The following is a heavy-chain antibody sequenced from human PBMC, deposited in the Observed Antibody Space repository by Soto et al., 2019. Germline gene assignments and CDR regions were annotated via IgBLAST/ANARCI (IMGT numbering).Heavy chain of an antibody. D-gene: IGHD4-17*01. CDR2: IRSNTDGGTT. Sequence: PGGSLRLSCAASGFTFSTAWMNWVRQAPGKGLEWVGHIRSNTDGGTTDYAGPVKGRFTISRDDSKNAVYLQMNSLKTEDTAVYYCTRQGYEYGEGVRYYFDYWGRGALVTVSS. CDR3: TRQGYEYGEGVRYYFDY. V-gene: IGHV3-15*07. CDR1: GFTFSTAW. J-gene: IGHJ4*02.